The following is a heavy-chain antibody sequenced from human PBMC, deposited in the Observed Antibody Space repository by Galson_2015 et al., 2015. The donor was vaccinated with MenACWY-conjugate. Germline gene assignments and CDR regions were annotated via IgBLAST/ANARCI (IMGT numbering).Heavy chain of an antibody. CDR2: ISWDGGST. CDR3: AKNYYDSSDLTFDY. V-gene: IGHV3-43*01. Sequence: SLRLSCAASGFTFDDYTMHWVRHAPGKGLEWVSLISWDGGSTYYADSAKGRFTISRDNSKNSLYLQMNSLRTEDTALYYCAKNYYDSSDLTFDYWGQGTLVTVSS. CDR1: GFTFDDYT. D-gene: IGHD3-22*01. J-gene: IGHJ4*02.